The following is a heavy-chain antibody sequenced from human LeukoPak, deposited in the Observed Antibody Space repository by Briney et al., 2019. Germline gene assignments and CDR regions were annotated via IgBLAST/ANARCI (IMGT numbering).Heavy chain of an antibody. Sequence: PGGSLRLSCAASGFTFSSYAMHWVRQAPGKGLEWVAVISYDGSNKYYADSVKGRFTISRDNSKNTLYLQMNSLRAEDTAVYYCARDAFYGSGSYFGYWGQGTLVTVSS. D-gene: IGHD3-10*01. CDR2: ISYDGSNK. CDR1: GFTFSSYA. J-gene: IGHJ4*02. V-gene: IGHV3-30-3*01. CDR3: ARDAFYGSGSYFGY.